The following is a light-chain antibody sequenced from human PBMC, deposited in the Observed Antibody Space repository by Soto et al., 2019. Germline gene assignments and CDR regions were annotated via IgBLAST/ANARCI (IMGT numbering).Light chain of an antibody. CDR2: DAS. CDR1: HSVSSY. Sequence: EIGLTQSPAPLSLSPGEITTLSCRAIHSVSSYLAWYKQKPGQAPSLLLYDASNRATGIPARFSGGGSGTDFTLTISSRESEAFAVYYCQQLFNWPRYTFGQGTKPAIK. V-gene: IGKV3-11*01. CDR3: QQLFNWPRYT. J-gene: IGKJ2*01.